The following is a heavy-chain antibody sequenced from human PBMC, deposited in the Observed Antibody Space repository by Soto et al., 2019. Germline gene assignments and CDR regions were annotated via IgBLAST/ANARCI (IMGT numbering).Heavy chain of an antibody. CDR3: ATLDLEYDFDI. V-gene: IGHV4-4*07. D-gene: IGHD2-2*01. CDR2: IYTSGST. CDR1: GGSISSYY. J-gene: IGHJ3*02. Sequence: SETLSLTCTVSGGSISSYYWSWIRQPAGNGLEWIGLIYTSGSTNYNPSLKSRVTMSVDTSKNQFSLKLSSVTAADTAVYYCATLDLEYDFDIWGQGTMVTVSS.